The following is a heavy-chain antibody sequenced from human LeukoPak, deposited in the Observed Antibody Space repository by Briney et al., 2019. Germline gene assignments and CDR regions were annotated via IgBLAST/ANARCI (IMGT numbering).Heavy chain of an antibody. J-gene: IGHJ4*02. V-gene: IGHV3-23*01. CDR1: GFTFSSCA. Sequence: GGSLRLSCVGSGFTFSSCAITWVRQAPGKGLEWVSVVSLSGGTKYYADSVKGRFTISRDNSKNTLYLQMNSLRAEDTAVYYCARGAGYNYPYYFDYWGQGTLVTVSS. CDR2: VSLSGGTK. CDR3: ARGAGYNYPYYFDY. D-gene: IGHD5-24*01.